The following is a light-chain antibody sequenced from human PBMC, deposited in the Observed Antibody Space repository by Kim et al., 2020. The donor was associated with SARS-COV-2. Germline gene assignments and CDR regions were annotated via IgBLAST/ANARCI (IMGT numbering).Light chain of an antibody. V-gene: IGLV3-1*01. CDR1: KLGDKY. J-gene: IGLJ3*02. CDR3: QAWDSSKGV. Sequence: SYELTQPPSVSVSPGQTASITCSGDKLGDKYACWYQQKPGQSPVLVIYQDSKRPSGIPERFSGSNSGNTATLTISGTQAMDAADYYCQAWDSSKGVFGGG. CDR2: QDS.